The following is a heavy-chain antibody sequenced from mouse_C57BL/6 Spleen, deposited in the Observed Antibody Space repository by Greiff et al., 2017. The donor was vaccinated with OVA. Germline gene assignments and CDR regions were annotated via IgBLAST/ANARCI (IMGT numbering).Heavy chain of an antibody. Sequence: EVQLQQSGAELVRPGASVKLSCTASGFNIKDDYMHWVKQRPEQGLEWIGWIDPENGDTEYASKFQGKATITADTSSNTAYLQLSSLTSEDTAVYCCTAGDDYGSGRDYWGQGTTLTVSS. CDR3: TAGDDYGSGRDY. CDR1: GFNIKDDY. V-gene: IGHV14-4*01. J-gene: IGHJ2*01. D-gene: IGHD1-1*01. CDR2: IDPENGDT.